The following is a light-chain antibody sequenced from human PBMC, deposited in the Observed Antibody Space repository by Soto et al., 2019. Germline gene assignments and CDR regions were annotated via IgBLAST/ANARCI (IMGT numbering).Light chain of an antibody. Sequence: DIVMTQSPLSLPVTPGEPASMSFGSSQSLLYNNTYNYLDWYVQKPGQSPQLLIYFGSNRAPGVPDRFSGSGSGTDFTLKINRVEAEDVGTYYCMQALQSLTFGQGTRLEIK. CDR2: FGS. V-gene: IGKV2-28*01. CDR1: QSLLYNNTYNY. J-gene: IGKJ5*01. CDR3: MQALQSLT.